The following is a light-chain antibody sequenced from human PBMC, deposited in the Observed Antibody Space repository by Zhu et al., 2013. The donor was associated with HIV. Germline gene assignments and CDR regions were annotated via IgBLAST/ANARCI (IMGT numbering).Light chain of an antibody. J-gene: IGLJ1*01. Sequence: QSVLTQPPSVSGAPGQRVTISCTGSSSNIGAGYSVHWYQQLPGTPPKLLISGNTNRPSRVPDRFSGSKSGTSASLAITGLQAGDEADYYCQSYDNSLSIYAFGIGTKVTVL. CDR1: SSNIGAGYS. CDR3: QSYDNSLSIYA. V-gene: IGLV1-40*01. CDR2: GNT.